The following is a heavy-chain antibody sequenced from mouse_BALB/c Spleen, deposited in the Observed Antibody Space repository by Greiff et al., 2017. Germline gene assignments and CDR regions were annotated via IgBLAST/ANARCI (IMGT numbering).Heavy chain of an antibody. CDR2: IDPANGNT. CDR1: GFNIKDTY. J-gene: IGHJ3*01. CDR3: ARAYYGYPWFAD. V-gene: IGHV14-3*02. Sequence: VQLQQSGAELVKPGASVKLSCTASGFNIKDTYMHWVKQRPEQGLEWIGRIDPANGNTKYDPKFQGKATITADTSSNTAYLQLSSLTSEDTAVYYCARAYYGYPWFADWGQGTLVTVS. D-gene: IGHD2-9*01.